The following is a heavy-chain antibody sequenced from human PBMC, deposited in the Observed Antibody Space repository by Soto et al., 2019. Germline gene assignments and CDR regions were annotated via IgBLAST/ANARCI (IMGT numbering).Heavy chain of an antibody. CDR3: ARPRDNSSWYNWFDP. D-gene: IGHD6-13*01. CDR1: GGSISSSSYY. J-gene: IGHJ5*02. V-gene: IGHV4-39*01. Sequence: SETLSLTCTVSGGSISSSSYYWGWILQPPGKGLEWIGSIYYSGSTYYNPSLKSRVTISIDTSKNQFSLKLSSVTAADTAVYYCARPRDNSSWYNWFDPWGQGTLVTVSS. CDR2: IYYSGST.